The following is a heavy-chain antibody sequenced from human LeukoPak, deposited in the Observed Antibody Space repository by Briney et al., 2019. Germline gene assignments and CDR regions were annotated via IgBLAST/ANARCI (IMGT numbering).Heavy chain of an antibody. Sequence: SVKVSCKASGGTFSSYAISWVRQAPGQGLEWMGGIISIFGTANYAQKFQGRVTITTDESTSTAYMELSSLRSEDTAVYYCARNFLDSSGYYPRVYFDYWGQGTLVTVSS. V-gene: IGHV1-69*05. D-gene: IGHD3-22*01. J-gene: IGHJ4*02. CDR3: ARNFLDSSGYYPRVYFDY. CDR2: IISIFGTA. CDR1: GGTFSSYA.